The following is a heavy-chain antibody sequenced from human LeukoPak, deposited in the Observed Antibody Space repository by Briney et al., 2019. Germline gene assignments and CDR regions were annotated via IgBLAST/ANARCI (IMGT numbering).Heavy chain of an antibody. V-gene: IGHV4-34*01. Sequence: SETLSLTCAVYGGSFSGDYWSWIRQPPGKGLEWIGEINHSGSTNYNLSLKSRVTISVDTSKNQFSLKLSSVTAADTAVYYCARGHYIWGSCRYTDWFDPWGQGTLVTVSS. D-gene: IGHD3-16*02. J-gene: IGHJ5*02. CDR2: INHSGST. CDR3: ARGHYIWGSCRYTDWFDP. CDR1: GGSFSGDY.